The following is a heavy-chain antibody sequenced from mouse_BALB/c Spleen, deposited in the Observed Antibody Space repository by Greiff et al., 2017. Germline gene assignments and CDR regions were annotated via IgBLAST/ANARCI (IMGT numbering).Heavy chain of an antibody. J-gene: IGHJ4*01. Sequence: VKLVESGPGLVAPSQSLSITCTVSGFSLTSYGVHWVRQPPGKGLEWLGVIWAGGSTNYNSALMSRLSISKDNSKSQVFLKMNSLQTDDTAMYYCAREREIYYGNPYAMDYWGQGTSVTVSS. CDR1: GFSLTSYG. CDR3: AREREIYYGNPYAMDY. V-gene: IGHV2-9*02. D-gene: IGHD2-1*01. CDR2: IWAGGST.